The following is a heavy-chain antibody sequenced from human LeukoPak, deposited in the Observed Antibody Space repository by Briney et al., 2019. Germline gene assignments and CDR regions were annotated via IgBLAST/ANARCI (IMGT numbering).Heavy chain of an antibody. V-gene: IGHV3-30*03. Sequence: PGGSLRLSCAASGVTFSSYGMHWVRQAPGKGLEWGALISSDGNDKLYGDSVKGRFTISRDDSKSTLYLQMNSLRAEDTAVYYCTTKVIRGNSGDDYDDWGQGTLVTVSS. CDR2: ISSDGNDK. J-gene: IGHJ4*02. CDR1: GVTFSSYG. CDR3: TTKVIRGNSGDDYDD. D-gene: IGHD5-12*01.